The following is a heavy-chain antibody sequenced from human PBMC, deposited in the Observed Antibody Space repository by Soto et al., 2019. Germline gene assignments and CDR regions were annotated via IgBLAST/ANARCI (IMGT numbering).Heavy chain of an antibody. CDR2: ISGSDGST. CDR1: GFTFSSYA. CDR3: AKRLTQNYNYGMDV. D-gene: IGHD1-20*01. V-gene: IGHV3-23*01. J-gene: IGHJ6*02. Sequence: GESLKISCAASGFTFSSYAMSWVRQAPGKGLEWVSGISGSDGSTNYADSVKGRFTISRDNSKNILYLQMNSLRAEDTALYYCAKRLTQNYNYGMDVWGRGTTVTVSS.